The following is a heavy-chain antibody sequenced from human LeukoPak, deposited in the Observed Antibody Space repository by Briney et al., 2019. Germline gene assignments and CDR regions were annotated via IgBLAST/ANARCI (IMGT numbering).Heavy chain of an antibody. V-gene: IGHV4-34*01. CDR3: ARGAHYCSSTSCSLNWFDP. Sequence: SETLSLTCAVYGGSFSGYYWSWIRQPPGKGLEWLGEINHSGSTNYNPSLKSRVTISVDTSKNQFSLKLSSVTAADTAVYYCARGAHYCSSTSCSLNWFDPWGQGTLVTVSS. D-gene: IGHD2-2*01. J-gene: IGHJ5*02. CDR1: GGSFSGYY. CDR2: INHSGST.